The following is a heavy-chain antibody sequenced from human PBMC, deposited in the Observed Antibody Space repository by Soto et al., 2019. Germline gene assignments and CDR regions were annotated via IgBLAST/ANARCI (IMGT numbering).Heavy chain of an antibody. Sequence: SETLSLTCTVSAGSISSYYWSLIRQPAGKGLEWIGRIYTSGSTNYNPSLKSRVTMSVDTSKNQFSLKLSSVTAADTAVYYCARDRDWGDYGFDYWGQGTLVTVSS. D-gene: IGHD4-17*01. V-gene: IGHV4-4*07. CDR2: IYTSGST. J-gene: IGHJ4*02. CDR1: AGSISSYY. CDR3: ARDRDWGDYGFDY.